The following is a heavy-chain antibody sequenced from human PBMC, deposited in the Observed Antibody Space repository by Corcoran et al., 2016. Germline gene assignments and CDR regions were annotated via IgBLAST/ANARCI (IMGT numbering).Heavy chain of an antibody. J-gene: IGHJ6*02. D-gene: IGHD3-22*01. Sequence: QEQLQESGPGLVKPSETLSLTCTVSGYFISSGYYWGWIRQPPGQGLEWIGSIYHSGSTYYNPSLKSRVTISVDTSKKQFSLKLSSVTAADTAVYYCARVGDYDSSGFHYYGLDVWGQGTTVTVSS. CDR2: IYHSGST. CDR3: ARVGDYDSSGFHYYGLDV. V-gene: IGHV4-38-2*02. CDR1: GYFISSGYY.